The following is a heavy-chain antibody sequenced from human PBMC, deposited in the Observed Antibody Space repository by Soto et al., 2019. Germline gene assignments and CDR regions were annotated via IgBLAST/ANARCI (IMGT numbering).Heavy chain of an antibody. CDR3: ARARYCSGGSCPIDY. Sequence: QVQLQESGPGLVKPSETLSLTCTVSGGSISSYYWSWIRQPPGKGLEWIGYIYYSGSTNYNPSLKSRVTISVDTSKNQFSLKLSSVTAADTAVYYCARARYCSGGSCPIDYWGQGTLVTVSS. V-gene: IGHV4-59*01. D-gene: IGHD2-15*01. J-gene: IGHJ4*02. CDR1: GGSISSYY. CDR2: IYYSGST.